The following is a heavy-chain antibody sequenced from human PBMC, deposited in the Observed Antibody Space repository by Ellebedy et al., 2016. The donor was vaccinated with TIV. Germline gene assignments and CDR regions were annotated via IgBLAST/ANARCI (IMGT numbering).Heavy chain of an antibody. Sequence: SETLSLXXNVSGDSISSSGYYWTWIRQPPGKGLEWIGEINHSGITNYNPSLKSRVTISGDTSKNQFSLKLSSVTAADTAVYYCARGRGSSYDLPLQHWGQGTLVTVSS. J-gene: IGHJ1*01. D-gene: IGHD5-18*01. CDR3: ARGRGSSYDLPLQH. CDR1: GDSISSSGYY. CDR2: INHSGIT. V-gene: IGHV4-39*07.